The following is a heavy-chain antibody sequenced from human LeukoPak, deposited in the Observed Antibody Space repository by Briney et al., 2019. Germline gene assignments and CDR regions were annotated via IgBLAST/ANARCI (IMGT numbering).Heavy chain of an antibody. CDR1: GYTFTGYY. Sequence: ASVKVSCKASGYTFTGYYMHWVRQAPGQGLEWMGWINPNSGGTNYAQKFQGRVTMTRDTSISTAYMELSRLRSDDTAVYYCATYTGGRWLQFGSDAFDIWGQGTMVTVSS. CDR3: ATYTGGRWLQFGSDAFDI. CDR2: INPNSGGT. V-gene: IGHV1-2*02. D-gene: IGHD5-24*01. J-gene: IGHJ3*02.